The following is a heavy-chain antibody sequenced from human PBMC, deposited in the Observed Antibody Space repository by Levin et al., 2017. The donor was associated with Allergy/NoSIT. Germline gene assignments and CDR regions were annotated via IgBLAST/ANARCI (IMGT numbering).Heavy chain of an antibody. CDR3: ARDRDYYGMDG. Sequence: LRLSCAVSGGSISSGGYSWSWIRQPPGKGLEWIGYIYHSGSTYYNPSLKSRVTISVDRSKNQFSLKLSSVTAADTAVYYCARDRDYYGMDGWGQGTTVTVSS. J-gene: IGHJ6*02. V-gene: IGHV4-30-2*01. D-gene: IGHD3-10*01. CDR2: IYHSGST. CDR1: GGSISSGGYS.